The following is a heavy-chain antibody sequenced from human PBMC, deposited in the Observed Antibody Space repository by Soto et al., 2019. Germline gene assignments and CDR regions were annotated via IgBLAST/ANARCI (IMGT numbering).Heavy chain of an antibody. V-gene: IGHV1-2*04. D-gene: IGHD6-19*01. CDR2: INPNSGGT. J-gene: IGHJ4*02. CDR3: ASSPLSSGWYALYFDY. CDR1: GYTFTGYY. Sequence: GASVKVSCKASGYTFTGYYMHWVRQAPGQGLEWMGWINPNSGGTNYAQKFQGWVTMTRDTSISTAYMELSRLRSDDTAVYYCASSPLSSGWYALYFDYWGQGTLVTVSS.